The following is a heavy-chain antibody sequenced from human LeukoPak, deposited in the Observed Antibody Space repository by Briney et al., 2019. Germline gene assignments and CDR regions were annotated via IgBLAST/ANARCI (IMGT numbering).Heavy chain of an antibody. Sequence: PSETLSLTCVVSGGSVHRSFWTWVRQPPGKGLEWIGRIYSSGTTDYSPSLKSRLTIAIDTSKNQFSLRLASVTAADTAVYYCARQPLHYGGNSGWFDPWGQGTLVTVSS. J-gene: IGHJ5*02. D-gene: IGHD4-23*01. V-gene: IGHV4-59*02. CDR2: IYSSGTT. CDR3: ARQPLHYGGNSGWFDP. CDR1: GGSVHRSF.